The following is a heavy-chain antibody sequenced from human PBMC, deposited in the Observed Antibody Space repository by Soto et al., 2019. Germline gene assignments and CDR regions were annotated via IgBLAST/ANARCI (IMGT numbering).Heavy chain of an antibody. CDR3: VIDDYYIRGGFLYDPFDF. D-gene: IGHD3-10*01. V-gene: IGHV3-15*01. CDR2: IKSKFDGETI. J-gene: IGHJ3*01. CDR1: GFIFRHAW. Sequence: EVQLEESGGGLVQPGGSLRLSCAGSGFIFRHAWMSWVRQPPGKGLEWVGRIKSKFDGETIDYAAPVKGRFTISRDDSETTLYLQMNSLKTEDTAVYYCVIDDYYIRGGFLYDPFDFWGLGTMVNVSS.